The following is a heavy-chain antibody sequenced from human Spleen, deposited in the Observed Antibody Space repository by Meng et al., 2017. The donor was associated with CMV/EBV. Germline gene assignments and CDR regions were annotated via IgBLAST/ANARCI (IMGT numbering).Heavy chain of an antibody. V-gene: IGHV4-31*03. CDR1: RGSISSGGYY. CDR3: ARDRVPAFGWLDP. CDR2: IYYSGTT. Sequence: SETLSLTCTVSRGSISSGGYYWTWIRQHPGKGLEWIGYIYYSGTTYYNPSLKSRVTISVDTSRNQFSLKLTSVTAADTAVYYCARDRVPAFGWLDPWGQGTLVTVSS. D-gene: IGHD3-10*01. J-gene: IGHJ5*02.